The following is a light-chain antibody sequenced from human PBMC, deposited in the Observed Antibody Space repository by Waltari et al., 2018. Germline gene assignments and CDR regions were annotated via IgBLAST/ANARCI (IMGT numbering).Light chain of an antibody. Sequence: EIVLTQSPATLSFSPGERATLSCRASQRVSSYLAWYQQKPGQAPRLLIYDASSMATGIPARFSGSGSGTDFTLTISSLEPEDFAVYYCQQRSNWPRTFGQGTKVEI. CDR2: DAS. J-gene: IGKJ1*01. CDR1: QRVSSY. V-gene: IGKV3-11*01. CDR3: QQRSNWPRT.